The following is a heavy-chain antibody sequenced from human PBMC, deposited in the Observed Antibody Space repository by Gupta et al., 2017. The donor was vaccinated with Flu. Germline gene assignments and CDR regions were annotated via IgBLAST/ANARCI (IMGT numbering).Heavy chain of an antibody. J-gene: IGHJ3*02. CDR3: GRDPESSAFDI. D-gene: IGHD1-7*01. Sequence: WVRQAPGTGLEWVANINRDGGTTNYVASVKGRFTISKDNAKNSVYLQMNSLRVDDTARYYCGRDPESSAFDIWGQGTMVTVSS. CDR2: INRDGGTT. V-gene: IGHV3-7*01.